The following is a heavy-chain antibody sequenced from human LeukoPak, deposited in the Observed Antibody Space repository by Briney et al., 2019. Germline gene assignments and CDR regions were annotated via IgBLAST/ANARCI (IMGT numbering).Heavy chain of an antibody. J-gene: IGHJ4*02. D-gene: IGHD1-26*01. Sequence: PGGSLRLSCAASGFTFSRYWMSWVRQAPGKGLEWVANIKQDGSEKDYVDSVKGRFTISRDNAKNSLYLQMNSLTAEDTAVYYCTSLYSGSYYAFDYWGQGTLVTVSS. CDR1: GFTFSRYW. CDR3: TSLYSGSYYAFDY. V-gene: IGHV3-7*01. CDR2: IKQDGSEK.